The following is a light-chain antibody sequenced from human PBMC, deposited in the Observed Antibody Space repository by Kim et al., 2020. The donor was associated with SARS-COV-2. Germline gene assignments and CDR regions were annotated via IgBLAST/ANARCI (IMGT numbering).Light chain of an antibody. CDR2: GNS. J-gene: IGLJ2*01. CDR3: QSYDSSLSGSV. V-gene: IGLV1-40*01. Sequence: RVHLSCTGSSSNIGAGYDVHWYQQLPGTAPKLLIYGNSNRPSGVPDRFSGSKSGTSASLAITGLQAEDEADYYCQSYDSSLSGSVFGGGTQLTV. CDR1: SSNIGAGYD.